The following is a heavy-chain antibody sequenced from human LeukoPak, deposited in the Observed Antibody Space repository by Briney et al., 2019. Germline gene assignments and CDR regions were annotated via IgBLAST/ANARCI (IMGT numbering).Heavy chain of an antibody. CDR3: ATEGYQLLVAYDY. D-gene: IGHD2-2*01. Sequence: PGGSLRLSCAASGFTFSSYWMSWVRQAPGKGLEWVANIKQDGSEKYYVDPVKGRFTISRDNAKNSLYLQMNSLRAEDTAVYYCATEGYQLLVAYDYWGQGTLVTVSS. V-gene: IGHV3-7*04. J-gene: IGHJ4*02. CDR1: GFTFSSYW. CDR2: IKQDGSEK.